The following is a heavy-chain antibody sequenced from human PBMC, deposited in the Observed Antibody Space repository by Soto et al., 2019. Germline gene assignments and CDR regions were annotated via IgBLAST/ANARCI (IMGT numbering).Heavy chain of an antibody. CDR2: IYHTGKT. CDR1: VDALYIGGYY. J-gene: IGHJ5*02. V-gene: IGHV4-31*03. CDR3: ARDGSSTANWIDP. D-gene: IGHD2-2*01. Sequence: PSETLSLTGTVSVDALYIGGYYWAPVPPHPGKGLEWIGYIYHTGKTYYNPSLESRVTMSVDTSKNQFSLKLASVTAADTAVYYCARDGSSTANWIDPWGQGTLVTVSS.